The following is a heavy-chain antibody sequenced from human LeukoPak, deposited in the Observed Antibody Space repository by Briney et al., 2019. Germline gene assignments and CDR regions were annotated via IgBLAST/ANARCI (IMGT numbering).Heavy chain of an antibody. J-gene: IGHJ6*03. CDR1: GYTFTSYG. CDR2: ISAYNGNT. V-gene: IGHV1-18*01. Sequence: ASVKVSCKASGYTFTSYGISWVRQAPGQGLEWMGWISAYNGNTNYAQKLQGRVTMTTDTSTSTAYMELSSLRSEVTAVYYCASGRVIIPYYMDVWGKGTTVTVSS. CDR3: ASGRVIIPYYMDV. D-gene: IGHD3-3*01.